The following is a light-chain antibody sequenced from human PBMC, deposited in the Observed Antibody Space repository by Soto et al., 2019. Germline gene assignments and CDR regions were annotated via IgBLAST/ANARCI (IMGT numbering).Light chain of an antibody. Sequence: EIVLTQAPGTLSLSPGERATLSCRASQSVSSSLLAWYQQKPGQAPRLLIYGASTRATGIADRFSGSGSGTDFTLTISRLEPEDFAVYYCQQYGNPPPYSFGQGTKLEIK. CDR1: QSVSSSL. J-gene: IGKJ2*03. CDR2: GAS. V-gene: IGKV3-20*01. CDR3: QQYGNPPPYS.